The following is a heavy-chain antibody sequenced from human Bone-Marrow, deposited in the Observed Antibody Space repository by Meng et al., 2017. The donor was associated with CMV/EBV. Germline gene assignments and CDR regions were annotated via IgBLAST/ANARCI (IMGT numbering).Heavy chain of an antibody. CDR2: MNPNSGNT. CDR1: GYTFTGYY. J-gene: IGHJ4*02. V-gene: IGHV1-8*02. Sequence: ASVKVSCKASGYTFTGYYMHWVRQATGQGLEWMGWMNPNSGNTGYAQKFQGRVTMTRNTSISTAYMELSSLRSEDTAVYYCARVAITGTGEGLWLDYWGQGTLVTVSS. CDR3: ARVAITGTGEGLWLDY. D-gene: IGHD1-20*01.